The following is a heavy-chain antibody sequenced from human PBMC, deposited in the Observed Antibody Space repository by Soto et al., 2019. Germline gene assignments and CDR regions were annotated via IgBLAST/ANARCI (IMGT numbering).Heavy chain of an antibody. V-gene: IGHV4-4*02. Sequence: SETLCFTCDFSGAYIKIDTWWTWFRQSPGKGLEWIGEIYHNGRAFDNPSLKGRVTISIDKSNNQFSLNLTSVTAADTAVYYCARADSVLVAKGFDLWGQGTLVTGSS. CDR2: IYHNGRA. D-gene: IGHD2-8*02. CDR1: GAYIKIDTW. CDR3: ARADSVLVAKGFDL. J-gene: IGHJ4*02.